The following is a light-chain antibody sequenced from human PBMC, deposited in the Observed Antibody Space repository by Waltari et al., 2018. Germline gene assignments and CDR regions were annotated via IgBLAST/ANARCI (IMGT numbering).Light chain of an antibody. CDR3: QQYDGNSRT. Sequence: DIQMTQSPSTLSASVGDRATITCRASQSLNKWLAWYQQKPGKAPKLLIYPASTLANGVPSRFSGSGSGAEFTLTISSLQPDDVATYYCQQYDGNSRTFGQGTKVEIK. J-gene: IGKJ1*01. CDR1: QSLNKW. V-gene: IGKV1-5*03. CDR2: PAS.